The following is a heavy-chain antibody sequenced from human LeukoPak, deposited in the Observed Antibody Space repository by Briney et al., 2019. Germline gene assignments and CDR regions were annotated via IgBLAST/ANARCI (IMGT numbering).Heavy chain of an antibody. CDR1: GFTVSSNY. J-gene: IGHJ4*02. V-gene: IGHV3-53*04. CDR2: IYSGGST. Sequence: GGSLRLSCAASGFTVSSNYMSWVRQAPGKGLEWVSVIYSGGSTYYADSVKGRFTISRHNSKNTLYLQMNSLRAEDTAVYYCARDVAYGSGSYYLDYWGQGTLVTVSS. D-gene: IGHD3-10*01. CDR3: ARDVAYGSGSYYLDY.